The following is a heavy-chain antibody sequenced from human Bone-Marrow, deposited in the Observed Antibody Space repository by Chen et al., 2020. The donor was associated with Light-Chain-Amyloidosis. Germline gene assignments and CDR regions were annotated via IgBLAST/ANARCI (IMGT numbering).Heavy chain of an antibody. J-gene: IGHJ3*02. D-gene: IGHD3-9*01. CDR1: GFDFARCV. CDR2: IRGRGGSR. Sequence: EVQLVESGGGLLKRGGLLRLTCPAYGFDFARCVMSWVRQATGKGLEWVSTIRGRGGSRYYGDAVKGRLTISRDNSKNALFLQMNGLRAEDTAVYYCAKDISYDDILPGYPADAFDIWGQGTMVTVSS. CDR3: AKDISYDDILPGYPADAFDI. V-gene: IGHV3-23*04.